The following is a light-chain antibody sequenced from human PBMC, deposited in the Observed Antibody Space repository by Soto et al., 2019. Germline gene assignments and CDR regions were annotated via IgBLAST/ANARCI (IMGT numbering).Light chain of an antibody. CDR3: CSYAGSYTFDV. Sequence: QSFLTQPRAVSGSPGQSVTISCTGASSDVGGYNYVSWYQQHPGKAPKLMIYDVTKRPSGVPDRFSGSKSGNTASLTISGLQAEDEADYYCCSYAGSYTFDVFGTGTKVTVL. CDR2: DVT. J-gene: IGLJ1*01. V-gene: IGLV2-11*01. CDR1: SSDVGGYNY.